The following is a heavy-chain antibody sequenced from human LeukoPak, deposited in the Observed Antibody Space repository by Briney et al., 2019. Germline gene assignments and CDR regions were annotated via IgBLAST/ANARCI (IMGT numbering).Heavy chain of an antibody. CDR3: ATEATLGH. Sequence: QPGGSLRLSCAASGFTVSSYWMHWVRQVPGKGLVWVSRINADGSTTTYADSVKGRFIISRDNAKNTVYLQMNCLRPEDTAVYYCATEATLGHWGQGTLVTVSS. CDR1: GFTVSSYW. D-gene: IGHD7-27*01. J-gene: IGHJ4*02. V-gene: IGHV3-74*01. CDR2: INADGSTT.